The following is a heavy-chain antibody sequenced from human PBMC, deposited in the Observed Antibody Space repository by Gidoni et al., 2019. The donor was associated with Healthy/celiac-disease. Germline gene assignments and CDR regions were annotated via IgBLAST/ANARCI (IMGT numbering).Heavy chain of an antibody. D-gene: IGHD6-13*01. CDR2: IYYSGST. Sequence: QLQLQESGPGLVKPSETLSLTCTVSGGSISSSSYYWGWIRQPPGKGLEWIGSIYYSGSTYYNPSLKSRVTISVDTSKNQFSLKLSSVTAADTAVYYCARFIAKSEPHDAFDIWGQGTMVTVSS. CDR1: GGSISSSSYY. V-gene: IGHV4-39*01. J-gene: IGHJ3*02. CDR3: ARFIAKSEPHDAFDI.